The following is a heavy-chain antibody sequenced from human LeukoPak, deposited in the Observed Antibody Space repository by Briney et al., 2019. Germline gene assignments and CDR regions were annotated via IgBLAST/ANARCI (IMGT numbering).Heavy chain of an antibody. D-gene: IGHD6-19*01. CDR2: INHSGST. J-gene: IGHJ5*02. CDR1: GGSFSGYY. CDR3: ARGVPGSSGWYGGFDP. Sequence: SETLSLTCAVYGGSFSGYYWSWIRQPPGKALEWIGEINHSGSTNYNPSLKSRVTISVDTSKNQFSLKLSSVTAADTAVYYCARGVPGSSGWYGGFDPWGQGTLVTVSS. V-gene: IGHV4-34*01.